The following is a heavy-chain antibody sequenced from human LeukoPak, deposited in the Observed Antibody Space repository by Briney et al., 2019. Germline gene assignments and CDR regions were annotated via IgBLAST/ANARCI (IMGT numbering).Heavy chain of an antibody. V-gene: IGHV4-4*07. CDR1: GGSISSYY. Sequence: SETLSLTCTVFGGSISSYYWSWIRQPAGKGLEWIGRIYTSGSTNYNPSLKSRVTMSVDTSKNQFSLKLSSVTAADTAVYYCAREGYSSGWYRFDPWGQGTLVTVSS. CDR2: IYTSGST. D-gene: IGHD6-19*01. CDR3: AREGYSSGWYRFDP. J-gene: IGHJ5*02.